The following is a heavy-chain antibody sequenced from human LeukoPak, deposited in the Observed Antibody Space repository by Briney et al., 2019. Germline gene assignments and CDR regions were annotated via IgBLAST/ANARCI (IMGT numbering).Heavy chain of an antibody. J-gene: IGHJ6*03. Sequence: GGSLRLSCAASGFTFSSYSMNWVCQAPGKGLEWVSYISSSSSTIYYADSVKGRFTISRDNAKNSLYLQMNSLRAEDTAVYYCARDAAEYSSSSAYYYMDVWGKGTTVTVSS. CDR3: ARDAAEYSSSSAYYYMDV. CDR2: ISSSSSTI. V-gene: IGHV3-48*04. CDR1: GFTFSSYS. D-gene: IGHD6-6*01.